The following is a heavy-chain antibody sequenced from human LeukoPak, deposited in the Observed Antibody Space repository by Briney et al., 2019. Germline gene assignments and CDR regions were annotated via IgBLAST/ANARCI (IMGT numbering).Heavy chain of an antibody. CDR1: GFPFSNSW. V-gene: IGHV3-7*01. D-gene: IGHD2-2*01. CDR2: IKKDGSGI. Sequence: QSGGSLRLSCAVSGFPFSNSWMYWVRQAPGKGLEGVANIKKDGSGISYVDSVKGRFIISRDNARNSLYLQMNSLRAEDTAVYYCARVGIGYCSSTSCHNWFDPWGQGTLVTVSS. CDR3: ARVGIGYCSSTSCHNWFDP. J-gene: IGHJ5*02.